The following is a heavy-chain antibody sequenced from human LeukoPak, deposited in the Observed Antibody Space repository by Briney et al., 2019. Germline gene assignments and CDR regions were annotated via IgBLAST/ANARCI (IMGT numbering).Heavy chain of an antibody. CDR1: GGSISSYY. CDR2: IYYSGST. CDR3: ARGHCSSTSCAAGWFDP. J-gene: IGHJ5*02. D-gene: IGHD2-2*01. Sequence: PSETLSLTCTVSGGSISSYYWSWIRQPPGKGLEWIGYIYYSGSTNYNPSLKSRVTISVDTSKNQFSLKLSSVTAADTAVYYCARGHCSSTSCAAGWFDPWGQGTLVTVSS. V-gene: IGHV4-59*01.